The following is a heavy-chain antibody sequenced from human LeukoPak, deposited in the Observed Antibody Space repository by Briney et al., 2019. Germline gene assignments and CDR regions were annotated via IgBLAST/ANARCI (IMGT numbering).Heavy chain of an antibody. V-gene: IGHV4-30-2*01. J-gene: IGHJ6*03. CDR3: AREYYDFWSGPFDYYYYYMDV. D-gene: IGHD3-3*01. CDR1: GGSISSGGYS. CDR2: IYHSGST. Sequence: SETLSLTCAVSGGSISSGGYSWSWIRQPPGKGLEWIGYIYHSGSTYYNPSLKSRVTISVDTSKNQFSLKLSSVTAADTAVYYCAREYYDFWSGPFDYYYYYMDVWGKGTTVIVSS.